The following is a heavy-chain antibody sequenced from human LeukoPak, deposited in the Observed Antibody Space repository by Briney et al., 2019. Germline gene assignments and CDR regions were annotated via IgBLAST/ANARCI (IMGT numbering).Heavy chain of an antibody. D-gene: IGHD3-16*02. CDR1: GGSFSGYY. CDR3: ARADYVWGSCRYFDY. J-gene: IGHJ4*02. V-gene: IGHV4-34*01. Sequence: SETLSLTCAVYGGSFSGYYWSWIRQPPGKGLEWIGEINHSGSTNYNPSLKSRVTISVDTSKNQFSLKLSSVTAADTAVYYCARADYVWGSCRYFDYWGQGTLVAVSS. CDR2: INHSGST.